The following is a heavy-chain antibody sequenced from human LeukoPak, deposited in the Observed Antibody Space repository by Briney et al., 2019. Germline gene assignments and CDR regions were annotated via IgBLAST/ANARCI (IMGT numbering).Heavy chain of an antibody. J-gene: IGHJ6*02. D-gene: IGHD6-6*01. CDR3: ARVVDIAANYYGMDV. CDR2: IYYSGST. CDR1: GGSISSGGYY. Sequence: NPSETLSLTCSVSGGSISSGGYYWSWIRQHPGKGLEWIGYIYYSGSTYYNPSLKSRVTISVDTSKNQFSLKLSSVTAADTAVYYCARVVDIAANYYGMDVWGQGTTVTVSS. V-gene: IGHV4-31*03.